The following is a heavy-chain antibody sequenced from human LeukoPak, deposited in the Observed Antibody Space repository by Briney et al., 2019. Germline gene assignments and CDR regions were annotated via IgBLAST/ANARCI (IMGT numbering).Heavy chain of an antibody. V-gene: IGHV3-11*04. CDR1: GFTFSDYY. CDR2: ISSSGSTI. Sequence: GGSLRLSCAASGFTFSDYYMNWVRQAPGKGLEWVSYISSSGSTIYYADSVKGRFTISRDNAKNSLYLQMNSLRAEDTAVYYCARDAYYGDYAAGFDYWGQGTLVTVSS. CDR3: ARDAYYGDYAAGFDY. J-gene: IGHJ4*02. D-gene: IGHD4-17*01.